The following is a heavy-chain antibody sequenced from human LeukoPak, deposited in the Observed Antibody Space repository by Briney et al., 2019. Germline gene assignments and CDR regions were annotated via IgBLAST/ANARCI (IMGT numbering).Heavy chain of an antibody. Sequence: PGRYLRLSCAASGFTFSNHGMHWVRQAPGTGLEWVALIWYDGCNKEYAESVKGRFTISRDNSKNTLYLQMNSLRDEDTAVYYCARDQGTSTTAPKRKGRFDPWGQGTLVTVSS. J-gene: IGHJ5*02. CDR2: IWYDGCNK. CDR1: GFTFSNHG. CDR3: ARDQGTSTTAPKRKGRFDP. D-gene: IGHD1-1*01. V-gene: IGHV3-33*01.